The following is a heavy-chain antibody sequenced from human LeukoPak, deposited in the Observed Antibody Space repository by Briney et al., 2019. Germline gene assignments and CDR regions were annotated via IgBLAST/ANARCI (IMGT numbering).Heavy chain of an antibody. Sequence: GGSLRLSCAASGFTFSSYAMSWVRQAPGKGLEWVSAISGSGGSTYCADSVKGRFTISRDNSKNTLYLQMNRLRAEDTAVYYCAKSTPPYGDYLYYFDYWGQGTLVTVSS. CDR3: AKSTPPYGDYLYYFDY. J-gene: IGHJ4*02. V-gene: IGHV3-23*01. D-gene: IGHD4-17*01. CDR2: ISGSGGST. CDR1: GFTFSSYA.